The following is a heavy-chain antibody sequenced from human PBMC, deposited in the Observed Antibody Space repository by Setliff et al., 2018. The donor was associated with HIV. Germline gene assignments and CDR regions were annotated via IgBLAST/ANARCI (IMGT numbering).Heavy chain of an antibody. V-gene: IGHV4-39*01. CDR1: GGTISNNNYH. D-gene: IGHD6-6*01. J-gene: IGHJ6*03. CDR2: IYYLGNT. CDR3: ARHGQGGIAARQSYYYYYMDV. Sequence: SETLSLTCSVSGGTISNNNYHWGWIRQPPGEGLEWIGSIYYLGNTYYNPSLKSRLTISVDTSRNLFSLHLSSVTAADTAVYYCARHGQGGIAARQSYYYYYMDVWAKGTTVTVSS.